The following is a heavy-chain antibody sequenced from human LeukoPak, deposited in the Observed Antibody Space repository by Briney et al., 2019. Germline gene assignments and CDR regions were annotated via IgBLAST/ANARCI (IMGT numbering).Heavy chain of an antibody. J-gene: IGHJ4*02. CDR3: AKNFAPGNAFYDF. CDR2: IDWTSHYI. D-gene: IGHD1-1*01. Sequence: HPGGSLRLSCAASGFSFSTYAMTWVRQAPGGGLEWVSAIDWTSHYIFYRDSVQGRFTTSRDNSRATLFLQMNSLTAEDSAVYYCAKNFAPGNAFYDFWGQGVLVPVSS. CDR1: GFSFSTYA. V-gene: IGHV3-23*01.